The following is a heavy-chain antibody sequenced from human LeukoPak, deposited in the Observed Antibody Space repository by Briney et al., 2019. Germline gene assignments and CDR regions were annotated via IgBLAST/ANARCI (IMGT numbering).Heavy chain of an antibody. CDR1: GFTLSNHW. CDR3: ATVLGSESIAARPDWFDP. Sequence: GSLRLSCAASGFTLSNHWMHWVRQPPGKGLEWIGEIYHSGSTNYNPSLKSRVTISVDKSKNQFSLKLSSVTAADTAVYYCATVLGSESIAARPDWFDPWGQGTLVTVSS. D-gene: IGHD6-6*01. CDR2: IYHSGST. J-gene: IGHJ5*02. V-gene: IGHV4-4*02.